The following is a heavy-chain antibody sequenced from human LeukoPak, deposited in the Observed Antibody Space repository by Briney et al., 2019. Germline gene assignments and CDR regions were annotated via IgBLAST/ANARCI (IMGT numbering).Heavy chain of an antibody. D-gene: IGHD6-19*01. Sequence: SETLSLTCTVSGGSISSYYWSWIRQPAGKGLEWIGRIYTSGSTNYNPSLKSRVTISVDTSKNQFSLKLSSVTAADTAVYYCAREIAVAGLDYRVQGTLVTVSS. CDR1: GGSISSYY. CDR3: AREIAVAGLDY. J-gene: IGHJ4*02. CDR2: IYTSGST. V-gene: IGHV4-4*07.